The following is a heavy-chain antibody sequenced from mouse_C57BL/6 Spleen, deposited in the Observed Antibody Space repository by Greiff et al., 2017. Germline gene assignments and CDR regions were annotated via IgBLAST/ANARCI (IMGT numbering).Heavy chain of an antibody. CDR1: GYTFTSYW. J-gene: IGHJ3*01. V-gene: IGHV1-69*01. CDR2: IDPSDSYT. Sequence: VQLQQSGAELVMPGASVKLSCKASGYTFTSYWMHWVKQRPGQGLEWIGEIDPSDSYTNYNQKFKGKSTLTVDKSSSTAYMQLSSLTSEDSAVYYCARTGDYDSFAYWGQGTLVTVSA. D-gene: IGHD2-4*01. CDR3: ARTGDYDSFAY.